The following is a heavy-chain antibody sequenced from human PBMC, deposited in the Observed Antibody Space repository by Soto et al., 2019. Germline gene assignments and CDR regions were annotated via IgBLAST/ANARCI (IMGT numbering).Heavy chain of an antibody. CDR1: GGNMSRYY. Sequence: ETLSLISTASGGNMSRYYWSWIRQPPGMGLEWIGYIYYSGSPNYNPSLKSRVTISVDTSKNQFSLQLSQVTAADTAVDYGASDRDRSSYFNWFDPWGRGTIVTVSS. V-gene: IGHV4-59*01. J-gene: IGHJ5*02. D-gene: IGHD6-13*01. CDR3: ASDRDRSSYFNWFDP. CDR2: IYYSGSP.